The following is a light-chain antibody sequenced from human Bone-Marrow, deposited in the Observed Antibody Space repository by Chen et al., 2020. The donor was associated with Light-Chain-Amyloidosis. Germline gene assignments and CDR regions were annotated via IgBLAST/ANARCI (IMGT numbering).Light chain of an antibody. Sequence: QSALTQPTSVTASPGQSYTISCTGTSSDVGGDNHVSWYQQHPDKAPKLMIYEVTNRPSWVPDRFSGSKSDNTASLTISGLQTEDEADYFCSSYTITNTLVFGSGTRVTVL. CDR2: EVT. CDR3: SSYTITNTLV. CDR1: SSDVGGDNH. J-gene: IGLJ1*01. V-gene: IGLV2-14*01.